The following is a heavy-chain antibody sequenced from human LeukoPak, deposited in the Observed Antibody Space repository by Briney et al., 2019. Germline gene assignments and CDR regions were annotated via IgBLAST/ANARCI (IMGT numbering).Heavy chain of an antibody. CDR3: AKEYDSRGYGANFDN. Sequence: GGSLGLSCAASKFTFSNYGMHWVRQAPGKGLEWVAVISSSGAIQYYLESVEGRFTISRDNSGNTLYLQMNSLRPEDTAVYYCAKEYDSRGYGANFDNWGQGTLVTVSS. CDR2: ISSSGAIQ. V-gene: IGHV3-30*18. D-gene: IGHD3-10*01. CDR1: KFTFSNYG. J-gene: IGHJ4*02.